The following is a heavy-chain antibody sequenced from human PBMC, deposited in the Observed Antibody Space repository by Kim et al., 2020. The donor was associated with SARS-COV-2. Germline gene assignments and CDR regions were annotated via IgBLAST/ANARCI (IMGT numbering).Heavy chain of an antibody. CDR2: VHYSCST. CDR1: RGAISSYY. CDR3: ARERRSTPEGLYL. Sequence: SETLSLTCTVSRGAISSYYWNWIRQPPGKGLEWIGYVHYSCSTNYNPSLKIRVTISIDTSKNQISLKLNSGTAADTAGYYCARERRSTPEGLYLGGQGTTVPVSS. J-gene: IGHJ6*01. V-gene: IGHV4-59*13.